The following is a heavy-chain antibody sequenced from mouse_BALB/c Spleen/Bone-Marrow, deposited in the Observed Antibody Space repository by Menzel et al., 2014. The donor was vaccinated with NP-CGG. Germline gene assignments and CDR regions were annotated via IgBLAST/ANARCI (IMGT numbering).Heavy chain of an antibody. CDR1: GYTFTSYW. CDR2: INPSNGRT. J-gene: IGHJ2*01. Sequence: QVQLKDSGAELVKPGASVKLSCKASGYTFTSYWMHWVKQRPGQGLEWIGEINPSNGRTNYNEKFKSKATLTVDKSSSTAYMQLSSLTSEDSAVYYCARRNGDYWGQGTTLTVSS. CDR3: ARRNGDY. V-gene: IGHV1S81*02.